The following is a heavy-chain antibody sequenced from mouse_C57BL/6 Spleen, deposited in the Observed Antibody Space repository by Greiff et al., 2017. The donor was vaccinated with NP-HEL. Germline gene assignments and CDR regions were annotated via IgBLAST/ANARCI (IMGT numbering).Heavy chain of an antibody. D-gene: IGHD2-4*01. J-gene: IGHJ3*01. V-gene: IGHV1-54*01. CDR2: INPGSGGT. CDR3: ARGGDYGPSWFAY. Sequence: QVQLQQSGAELVRPGTSVKVSCKASGYAFTNYLIEWVKQRPGQGLEWIGVINPGSGGTNYNEKFKGKATLTADKSSSTAYMQLSSLTSEDSAGYFCARGGDYGPSWFAYWGQGTLVTVSA. CDR1: GYAFTNYL.